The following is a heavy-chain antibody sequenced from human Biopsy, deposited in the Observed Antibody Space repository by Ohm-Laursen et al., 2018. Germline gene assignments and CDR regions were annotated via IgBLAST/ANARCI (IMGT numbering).Heavy chain of an antibody. CDR3: AREIEGYYRPSDY. J-gene: IGHJ4*02. D-gene: IGHD1-26*01. CDR1: RFTFSRYW. CDR2: IKRDGSEE. V-gene: IGHV3-7*01. Sequence: SLRLSCAASRFTFSRYWMNWVRQAPGKGLEWVADIKRDGSEEFYVDSVKGRFAISRDNARDLVFLQMNNVRAEDTGVYYCAREIEGYYRPSDYWGQGTLVTVSS.